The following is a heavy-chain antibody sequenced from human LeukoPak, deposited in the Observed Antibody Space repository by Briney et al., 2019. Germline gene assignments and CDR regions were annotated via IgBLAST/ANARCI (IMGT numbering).Heavy chain of an antibody. CDR2: IYYSGST. Sequence: SETLSLTCTVSGGSISSYYWTWIRQPPGKGLEWIGYIYYSGSTNYNPSLKSRVTISVDTSKNQFSLKLNSVTAAGTAVYYCARVSSSWYQDWYFDLWGRGTLVTVSS. V-gene: IGHV4-59*12. J-gene: IGHJ2*01. CDR1: GGSISSYY. D-gene: IGHD6-13*01. CDR3: ARVSSSWYQDWYFDL.